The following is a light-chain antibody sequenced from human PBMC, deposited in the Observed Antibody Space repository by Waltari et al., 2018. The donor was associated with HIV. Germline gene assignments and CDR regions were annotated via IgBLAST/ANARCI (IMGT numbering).Light chain of an antibody. V-gene: IGLV1-40*01. CDR3: QSYDSSLSGWV. Sequence: QSVLTQPPSVSGAPGQRVTISCTGSSSNIGAGYAVNWYQQLPGTAPKLLIYGNSNRPSGVPDRFSGSKSGTSASLAITGLQAEDEADYYCQSYDSSLSGWVFGGGTKLTVL. CDR1: SSNIGAGYA. J-gene: IGLJ3*02. CDR2: GNS.